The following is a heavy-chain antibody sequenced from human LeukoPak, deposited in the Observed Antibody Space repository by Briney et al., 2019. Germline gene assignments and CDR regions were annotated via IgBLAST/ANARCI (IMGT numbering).Heavy chain of an antibody. J-gene: IGHJ4*02. CDR3: ARDVPIPEDY. CDR2: ISSSGSRI. CDR1: GFTFSSYE. V-gene: IGHV3-48*03. Sequence: PGGSLRLSCAASGFTFSSYEMNWVGQGPGKGMEWGSYISSSGSRIYYADSLKGRFTISRDNAKNSLYLQMNSLRAEDTAVYYCARDVPIPEDYWGQGTLVTVSS. D-gene: IGHD1-14*01.